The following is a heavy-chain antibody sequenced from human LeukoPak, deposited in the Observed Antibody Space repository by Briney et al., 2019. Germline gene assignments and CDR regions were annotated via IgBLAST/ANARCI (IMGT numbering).Heavy chain of an antibody. CDR1: GFTFNSYA. Sequence: GGSLRLSCTASGFTFNSYAMNWVRQAPGKGLEWVSAISGSGGSTYYADSVKGRFTISRDNSKNTLYLQMNSLRAEDTAVYYCAKKGPWLVQDYWGQGTLVTVSS. CDR2: ISGSGGST. CDR3: AKKGPWLVQDY. D-gene: IGHD6-19*01. J-gene: IGHJ4*02. V-gene: IGHV3-23*01.